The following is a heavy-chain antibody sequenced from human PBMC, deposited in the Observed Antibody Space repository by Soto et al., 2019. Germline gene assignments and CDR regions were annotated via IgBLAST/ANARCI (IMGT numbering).Heavy chain of an antibody. CDR3: AIFGVAELGDYFDY. CDR1: GGSISSYY. CDR2: IYYSGST. V-gene: IGHV4-59*01. Sequence: TLSLTCTVSGGSISSYYWSWIRQPPGKGLEWIGYIYYSGSTNYNPSLKSRVTISVDTSKNQFSLKLSSVTAADTAMYYCAIFGVAELGDYFDYWGQGTLVTVSS. J-gene: IGHJ4*02. D-gene: IGHD3-3*01.